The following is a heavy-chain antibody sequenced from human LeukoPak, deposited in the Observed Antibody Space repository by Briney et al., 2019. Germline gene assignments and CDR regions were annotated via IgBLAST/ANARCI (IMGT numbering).Heavy chain of an antibody. J-gene: IGHJ4*02. V-gene: IGHV3-48*01. Sequence: GSLRLSCAASGFNFSIYSLNWVRQAPGKGLEWVSYITRSSTTIYYADSVRGRFTISRDNSKNTLYLQMNSLRAEDTAVYYCARGASRYFDYLMNWGQGTLVTVSS. D-gene: IGHD3-9*01. CDR1: GFNFSIYS. CDR2: ITRSSTTI. CDR3: ARGASRYFDYLMN.